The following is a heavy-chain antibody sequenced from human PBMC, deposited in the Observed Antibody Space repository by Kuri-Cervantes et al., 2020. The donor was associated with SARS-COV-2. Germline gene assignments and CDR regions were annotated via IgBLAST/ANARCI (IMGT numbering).Heavy chain of an antibody. CDR1: GFPFDDYA. D-gene: IGHD3-10*01. Sequence: LALTCAASGFPFDDYAMHWVRQAPGKGLEWVSGISWNSGSIGYADSVKGRFTISRDNAKNSLYLQMNSLRAEDMALYYCAKDSVSYYYGSGSFILDYWGQGTLVTVSS. V-gene: IGHV3-9*03. J-gene: IGHJ4*02. CDR2: ISWNSGSI. CDR3: AKDSVSYYYGSGSFILDY.